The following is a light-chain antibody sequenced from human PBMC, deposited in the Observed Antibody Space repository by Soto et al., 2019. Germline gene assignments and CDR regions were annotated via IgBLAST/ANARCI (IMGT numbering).Light chain of an antibody. J-gene: IGKJ4*01. Sequence: EIVMTQSPATVSVSPGERATLSCRASQSVNNYLAWYQQKPGQAPRLLVYGIFSRATGVPARFCGSGSGTEFTLTISSLQSEDSAVYYCQQHNKWPLTFGGGTRVEIK. CDR2: GIF. CDR3: QQHNKWPLT. V-gene: IGKV3-15*01. CDR1: QSVNNY.